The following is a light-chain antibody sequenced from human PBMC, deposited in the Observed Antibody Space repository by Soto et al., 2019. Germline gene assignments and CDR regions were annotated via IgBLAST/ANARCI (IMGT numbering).Light chain of an antibody. V-gene: IGKV2-30*01. CDR3: MQGTHWLLYT. J-gene: IGKJ2*01. CDR1: QSLVYSDGNTY. Sequence: DVVMTQSPLSLPVTLGQPASISCRSSQSLVYSDGNTYLNWFQQRPGQSPRRLIYKVSNRDSGVPDRFSGSGSGTDFTLKISRVEAEDVGVCYCMQGTHWLLYTFGQGTKLEIK. CDR2: KVS.